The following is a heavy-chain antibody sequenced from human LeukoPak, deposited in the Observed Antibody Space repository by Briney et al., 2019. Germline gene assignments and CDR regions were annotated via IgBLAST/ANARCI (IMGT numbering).Heavy chain of an antibody. CDR2: INPNSGGT. Sequence: ASVKVSCKASGYTFTGYYMHWVRQAPGQGLEWMGWINPNSGGTNYAQKFQGRVTMTRDTSISTAYMELSRLRSDDTAVYYGARETTVTLNFDYWGQGTLVTVSS. D-gene: IGHD4-17*01. V-gene: IGHV1-2*02. J-gene: IGHJ4*02. CDR3: ARETTVTLNFDY. CDR1: GYTFTGYY.